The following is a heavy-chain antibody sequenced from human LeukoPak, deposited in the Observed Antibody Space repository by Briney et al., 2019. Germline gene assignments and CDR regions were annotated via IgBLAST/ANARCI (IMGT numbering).Heavy chain of an antibody. CDR1: GYTFIDHY. J-gene: IGHJ4*02. Sequence: ASVKVSCKPSGYTFIDHYIHWVRQAPGQGLESMGWIDPNIGNTNYAQKFQGRVTMTRDTSSSTAYIELSRLRSDDTAVYYCARAGHNSEGGGYDYWGQGTLVTVSS. V-gene: IGHV1-2*02. D-gene: IGHD2-15*01. CDR3: ARAGHNSEGGGYDY. CDR2: IDPNIGNT.